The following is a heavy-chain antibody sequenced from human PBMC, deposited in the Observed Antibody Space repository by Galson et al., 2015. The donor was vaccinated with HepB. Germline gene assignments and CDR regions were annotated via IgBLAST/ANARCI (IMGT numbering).Heavy chain of an antibody. V-gene: IGHV3-23*01. CDR3: AKSGYDGSGYGFNDY. CDR1: GFTFRNSA. J-gene: IGHJ4*02. CDR2: VSTSGDRT. Sequence: SLRLSCAASGFTFRNSAMTWVCQVPGKGLEWVSGVSTSGDRTYYPDSVRGRFSMSRDNSKNTVYLQMNDLRPEDTAIYYCAKSGYDGSGYGFNDYWGQGTLVTVTS. D-gene: IGHD3-22*01.